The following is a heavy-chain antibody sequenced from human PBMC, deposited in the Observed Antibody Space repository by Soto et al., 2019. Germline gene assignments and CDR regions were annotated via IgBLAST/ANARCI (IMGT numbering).Heavy chain of an antibody. CDR2: MNPNSGNT. Sequence: PVKVSCKASGYTFTSYDINWLRQATGQGLEWMGWMNPNSGNTGYAQKFQGRVTMTRNTSISTAYMELSSLRSEDTSVYYCARTLVPAARFDPWGQGTLVTVSS. V-gene: IGHV1-8*01. CDR1: GYTFTSYD. D-gene: IGHD2-2*01. CDR3: ARTLVPAARFDP. J-gene: IGHJ5*02.